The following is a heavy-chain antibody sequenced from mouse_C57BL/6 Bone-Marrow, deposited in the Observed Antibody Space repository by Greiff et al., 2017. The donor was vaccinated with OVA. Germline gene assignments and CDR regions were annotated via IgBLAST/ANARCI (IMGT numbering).Heavy chain of an antibody. V-gene: IGHV1-64*01. J-gene: IGHJ2*01. D-gene: IGHD2-12*01. CDR1: GYTFTSYW. CDR3: AGLRRGGYYFDY. CDR2: IHPNSGST. Sequence: VQLQQPGAELVKPGASVKLSCKASGYTFTSYWMHWVKQRPGQGLEWIGMIHPNSGSTNYNEKFKSKATLTVDKSSSTAYMQLSSLTSEDSAVYYCAGLRRGGYYFDYWGQGTTLTVSS.